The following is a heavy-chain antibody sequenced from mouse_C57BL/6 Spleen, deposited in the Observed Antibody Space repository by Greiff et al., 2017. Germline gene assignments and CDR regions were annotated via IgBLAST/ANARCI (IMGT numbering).Heavy chain of an antibody. CDR3: ASEVGNYEAWFAY. J-gene: IGHJ3*01. Sequence: VPLQESGPGLVAPSQSLSITCTVSGFSLTSYGVDWVRQSPGKGLEWLGVIWGVGSTNYNSALKARLSISKDNSKSQVFLKMNSLQTDDTAMYYCASEVGNYEAWFAYWGQGTLVTVSA. CDR1: GFSLTSYG. V-gene: IGHV2-6*01. D-gene: IGHD2-1*01. CDR2: IWGVGST.